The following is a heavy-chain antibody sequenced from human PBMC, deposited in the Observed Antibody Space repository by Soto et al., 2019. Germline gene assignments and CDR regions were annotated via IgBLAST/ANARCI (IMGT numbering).Heavy chain of an antibody. D-gene: IGHD2-8*02. Sequence: EVQLVESGGGLVQPGRSLRLSCAASGFTFDDYAMHWVRHAPGKGLEWVSGISWNSGTIGYAESVKGRFTISRDNAKNSLYLQMNSLRVEDTALYYCAKSTGGTANGMDVWGQGTTVSVSS. CDR1: GFTFDDYA. CDR3: AKSTGGTANGMDV. CDR2: ISWNSGTI. J-gene: IGHJ6*02. V-gene: IGHV3-9*01.